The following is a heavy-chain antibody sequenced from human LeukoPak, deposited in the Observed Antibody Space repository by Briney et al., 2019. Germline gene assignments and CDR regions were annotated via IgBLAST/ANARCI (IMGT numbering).Heavy chain of an antibody. D-gene: IGHD2-2*01. J-gene: IGHJ4*02. V-gene: IGHV3-23*01. Sequence: GGSLRLSCAASGFTFSNYIMNWVRQAPGKGLEWVSAISGSGGSAYYADSVKGRFTISRDNSKNTLYLQMNSLRAEDTAVYYCAKASKYQLPGRASYFDYWGQGTLVTVSS. CDR1: GFTFSNYI. CDR2: ISGSGGSA. CDR3: AKASKYQLPGRASYFDY.